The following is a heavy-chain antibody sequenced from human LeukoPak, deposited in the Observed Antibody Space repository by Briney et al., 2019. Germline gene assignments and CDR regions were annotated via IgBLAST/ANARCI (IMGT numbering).Heavy chain of an antibody. Sequence: GGSLRLSCAASGFTFSSYEMNWVRQAPGKGLEWVSYISSSGSTIYYADSVKGRFTISRDNAKNSLYLQMNSLRAEDTAVYYCARDYDVNYDFWSGSASAGYWGQGTLVTVSS. D-gene: IGHD3-3*01. J-gene: IGHJ4*02. CDR3: ARDYDVNYDFWSGSASAGY. CDR1: GFTFSSYE. CDR2: ISSSGSTI. V-gene: IGHV3-48*03.